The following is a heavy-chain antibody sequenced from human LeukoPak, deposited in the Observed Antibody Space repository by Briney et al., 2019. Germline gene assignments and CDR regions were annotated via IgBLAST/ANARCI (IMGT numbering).Heavy chain of an antibody. CDR1: GYTLTELS. CDR3: ATASQINSSDYYADY. CDR2: FDPEDGET. Sequence: ASVKVSCKVSGYTLTELSMHWVRQAPGKGLEWMGGFDPEDGETIYAQKFQGRVTMTEDTSTDTAYMELSSLRSEDTAVYYCATASQINSSDYYADYWGQGTLVTVSS. V-gene: IGHV1-24*01. D-gene: IGHD3-22*01. J-gene: IGHJ4*02.